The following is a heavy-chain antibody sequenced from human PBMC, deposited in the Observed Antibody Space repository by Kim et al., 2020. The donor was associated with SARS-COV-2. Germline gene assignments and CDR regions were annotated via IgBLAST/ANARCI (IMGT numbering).Heavy chain of an antibody. CDR2: ICVGSTTI. D-gene: IGHD2-21*02. Sequence: GGSLRLSCAASGFTFSTYSMSWVRQAPGKGLEWVSTICVGSTTIYYASSVNGRSTISRDSTKNPLSLVMNILSDDNTTDYYSARNPTTAICAAYFYFRG. CDR1: GFTFSTYS. CDR3: ARNPTTAICAAYFYF. J-gene: IGHJ2*01. V-gene: IGHV3-21*01.